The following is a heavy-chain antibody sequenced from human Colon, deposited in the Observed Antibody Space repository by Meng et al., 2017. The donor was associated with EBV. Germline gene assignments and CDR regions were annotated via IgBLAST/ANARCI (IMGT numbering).Heavy chain of an antibody. CDR3: ARRRGGSGRDC. CDR1: GGSISSNGYY. CDR2: IYHSGST. D-gene: IGHD3-10*01. Sequence: QPQLQESGPGPLKPSGTLSLTCTVSGGSISSNGYYWDWVRQPPGKGLEWIGAIYHSGSTSYNPSLQSRVTMFVDTSKNQFSLMLTSVTATDTAVYYCARRRGGSGRDCWGQGTLVTVSS. V-gene: IGHV4-39*01. J-gene: IGHJ4*02.